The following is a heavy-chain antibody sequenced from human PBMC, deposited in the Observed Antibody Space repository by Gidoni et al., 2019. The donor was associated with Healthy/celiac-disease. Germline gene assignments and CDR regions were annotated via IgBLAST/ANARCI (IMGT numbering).Heavy chain of an antibody. V-gene: IGHV5-10-1*03. Sequence: EVQLVQSGAEVKKPGESLRISCKGSGYSFTSYLISWVRQMPGKGLEWMGRIDPSDSYTNYSPSFQGHVTISADKSISTAYLHWSSLKASDTAMYYCATYYYDSSGYYYGDDYWGQGTLVTVSS. CDR2: IDPSDSYT. CDR1: GYSFTSYL. J-gene: IGHJ4*02. CDR3: ATYYYDSSGYYYGDDY. D-gene: IGHD3-22*01.